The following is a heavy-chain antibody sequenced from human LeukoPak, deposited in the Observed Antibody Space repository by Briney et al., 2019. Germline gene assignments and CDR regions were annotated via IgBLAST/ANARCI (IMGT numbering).Heavy chain of an antibody. J-gene: IGHJ4*02. D-gene: IGHD3-10*01. CDR1: GFPFSSFW. V-gene: IGHV3-7*01. CDR2: IKQDGSEK. Sequence: AGGSLRLSCAASGFPFSSFWMTWVRQAPGKGLEWVANIKQDGSEKNYVDSVRGRFTISRDNSKNMVYLQMNSLRLEDTAVYFCARDLLSVSEPVGYFNYWGQGVLVTVSS. CDR3: ARDLLSVSEPVGYFNY.